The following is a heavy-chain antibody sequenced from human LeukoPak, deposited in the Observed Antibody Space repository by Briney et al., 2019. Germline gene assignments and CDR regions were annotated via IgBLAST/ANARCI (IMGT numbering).Heavy chain of an antibody. CDR1: GFSFSSYT. CDR2: ISSSSSYI. J-gene: IGHJ4*02. Sequence: GGSLRLSCAASGFSFSSYTMNWVRQAPGKGLEWVSIISSSSSYIYYADSVKGRFTISRDNAKNALYLQVNSLRVGDTAVYYCARDGRCGGDCYASWGQGTLVTVSS. CDR3: ARDGRCGGDCYAS. V-gene: IGHV3-21*01. D-gene: IGHD2-21*02.